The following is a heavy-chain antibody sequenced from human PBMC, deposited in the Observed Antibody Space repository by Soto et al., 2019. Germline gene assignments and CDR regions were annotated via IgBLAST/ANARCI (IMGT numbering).Heavy chain of an antibody. CDR1: GFSFSDHY. V-gene: IGHV3-11*01. D-gene: IGHD6-19*01. CDR2: LSGSGDTI. J-gene: IGHJ4*02. Sequence: QVQLVESGGGLVEPGGSLRLSCAASGFSFSDHYMSWIRQAPGKGLEWISFLSGSGDTIYHADSVKGRFTISRDNAKNSLYLQMNSLRAEDTAVYYCARDRLPSQWLGLGYWGQGTLVTVSS. CDR3: ARDRLPSQWLGLGY.